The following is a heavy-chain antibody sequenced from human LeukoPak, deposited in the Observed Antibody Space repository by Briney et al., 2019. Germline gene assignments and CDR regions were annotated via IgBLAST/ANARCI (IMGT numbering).Heavy chain of an antibody. CDR3: ARGSPSPGVGYFDY. CDR2: IYSSGST. J-gene: IGHJ4*02. V-gene: IGHV4-4*07. Sequence: SETLSLTCTVSGGSISSYYWSWIRQPAGKGLEWIGRIYSSGSTNYNPSLKSRVTMSVDTSKDQFSLKLSSVTAADTAVYYCARGSPSPGVGYFDYWGQGTLVTVSS. CDR1: GGSISSYY. D-gene: IGHD3-10*01.